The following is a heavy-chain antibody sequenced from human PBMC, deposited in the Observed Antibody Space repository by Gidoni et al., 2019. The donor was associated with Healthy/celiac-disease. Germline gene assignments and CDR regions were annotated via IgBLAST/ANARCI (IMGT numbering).Heavy chain of an antibody. CDR3: AREAQQPGNFDY. CDR2: LYSGGST. CDR1: GFTVSSNY. Sequence: EVQLVESGGGLVQPGGSLRLSCAASGFTVSSNYMSWVRQAPGKGLEWVSVLYSGGSTYYADSVKGRFTISRDNSKNTLYLQMNSLGAEDTAVYYCAREAQQPGNFDYWGRGTLITVSS. J-gene: IGHJ4*02. V-gene: IGHV3-66*02. D-gene: IGHD6-13*01.